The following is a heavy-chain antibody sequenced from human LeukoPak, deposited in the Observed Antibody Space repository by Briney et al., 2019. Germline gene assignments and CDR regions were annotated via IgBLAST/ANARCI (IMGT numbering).Heavy chain of an antibody. CDR3: ASDLNGAGG. V-gene: IGHV3-7*01. J-gene: IGHJ4*02. CDR2: IKPDGSQK. D-gene: IGHD4/OR15-4a*01. CDR1: GLSFIGTW. Sequence: GGSLRLSCATSGLSFIGTWMTWVRQAPGKGLECVANIKPDGSQKYYLDSVKGRFTVSRDNAKNSLYLQMNSLRVEDTAKYFCASDLNGAGGWGQGTLVTVSS.